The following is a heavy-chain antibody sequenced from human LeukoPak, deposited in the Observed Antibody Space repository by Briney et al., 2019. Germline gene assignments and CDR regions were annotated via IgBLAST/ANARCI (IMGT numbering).Heavy chain of an antibody. J-gene: IGHJ6*03. Sequence: GSLRLSCAASGFTFSDYYMSWIRQPPGKGLEWIGSIYHSGSTYYNPSLKSRVTMSVDTSKNQFSLKLSSVTAADTAVYYCARGQRGGWYGGYYYYMDVWGKGTTVTVSS. D-gene: IGHD6-19*01. V-gene: IGHV4-38-2*01. CDR2: IYHSGST. CDR3: ARGQRGGWYGGYYYYMDV. CDR1: GFTFSDYY.